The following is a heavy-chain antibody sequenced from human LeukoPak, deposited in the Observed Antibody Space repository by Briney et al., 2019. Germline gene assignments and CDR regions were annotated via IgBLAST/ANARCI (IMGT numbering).Heavy chain of an antibody. Sequence: SQTLSLTCTVSGGSISSGGYYWSWIRQPPGKGLEWIGYIYYSGSTNYNPSLKSRVTISVDTSKNQFSLKLSSVTAADTAVYYCARRRWGPFDYWGQGTLVTVSS. V-gene: IGHV4-61*08. D-gene: IGHD3-16*01. CDR1: GGSISSGGYY. CDR2: IYYSGST. J-gene: IGHJ4*02. CDR3: ARRRWGPFDY.